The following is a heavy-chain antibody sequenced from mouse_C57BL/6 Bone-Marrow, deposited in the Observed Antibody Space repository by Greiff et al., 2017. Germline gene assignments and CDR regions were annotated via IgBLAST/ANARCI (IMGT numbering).Heavy chain of an antibody. CDR1: GFTFTSYW. Sequence: QVKLQQPGAELVRPGSSVKLSCKASGFTFTSYWMHWVQQRPKQGLEWIGTIDTADSETHYTHRVKDKATLTVDKASSTAYMQLSSLTSEDSAVYMCARADDYYSYWYFDDWGTGTTLTVSS. D-gene: IGHD2-3*01. V-gene: IGHV1-52*01. CDR2: IDTADSET. J-gene: IGHJ1*03. CDR3: ARADDYYSYWYFDD.